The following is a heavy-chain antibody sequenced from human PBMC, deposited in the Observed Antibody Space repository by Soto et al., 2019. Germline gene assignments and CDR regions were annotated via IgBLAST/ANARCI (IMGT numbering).Heavy chain of an antibody. D-gene: IGHD4-4*01. J-gene: IGHJ6*02. CDR1: GFTFSSYG. CDR2: ISYDGSNK. Sequence: QVQLVESGGGVVQPGRSLRLSCAASGFTFSSYGMHWVRQAPGKGLEWVAVISYDGSNKYYADSVKGRFTISRDNSKNTLYLQMNSLRAEDTAVYYCAKGGQRATVYYYGMDVWGQGTTVTVSS. CDR3: AKGGQRATVYYYGMDV. V-gene: IGHV3-30*18.